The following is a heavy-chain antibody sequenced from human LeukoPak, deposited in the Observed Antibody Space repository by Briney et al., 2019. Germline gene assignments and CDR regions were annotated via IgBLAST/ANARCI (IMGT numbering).Heavy chain of an antibody. D-gene: IGHD3-22*01. Sequence: PGGSLRLSCTASGFTFGDYAMSCFRQAPGKGLEWVGFIRSKAYGGTTEYAASVKGRFTISRDDSKSIAYLQMNSLKTEDTAVYYCTRGIGTYYYDSSGYSVDYWGQGTLVTVPS. V-gene: IGHV3-49*03. CDR1: GFTFGDYA. CDR3: TRGIGTYYYDSSGYSVDY. J-gene: IGHJ4*02. CDR2: IRSKAYGGTT.